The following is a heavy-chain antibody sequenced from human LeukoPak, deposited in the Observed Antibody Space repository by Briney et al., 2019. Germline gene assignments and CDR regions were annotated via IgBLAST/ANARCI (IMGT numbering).Heavy chain of an antibody. V-gene: IGHV1-69*04. Sequence: SVKVSCKASGYTFTKYGVSWVRQAPGQGLEWMGRIIPILGIANYAQKFQGRVTITADKSTSTAHMELSSLRSEDTAVYYCASARGVAAAAGGNYFDYWGQGTLVTVSS. D-gene: IGHD6-13*01. CDR2: IIPILGIA. J-gene: IGHJ4*02. CDR1: GYTFTKYG. CDR3: ASARGVAAAAGGNYFDY.